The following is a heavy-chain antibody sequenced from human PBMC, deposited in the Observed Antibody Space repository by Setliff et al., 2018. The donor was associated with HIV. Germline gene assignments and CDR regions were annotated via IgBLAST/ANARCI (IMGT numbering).Heavy chain of an antibody. CDR1: GYTFTSYG. V-gene: IGHV1-18*01. J-gene: IGHJ5*02. CDR2: ISAYNGNT. CDR3: ARDQLLWFGDPGWFDP. Sequence: ASVKVSCKASGYTFTSYGISWVRQAPGQGLEWMGWISAYNGNTNYAQKLQGRVTMTTDTSTSTAYMELRSLRSDDTAVYYCARDQLLWFGDPGWFDPWGQGALVTVSS. D-gene: IGHD3-10*01.